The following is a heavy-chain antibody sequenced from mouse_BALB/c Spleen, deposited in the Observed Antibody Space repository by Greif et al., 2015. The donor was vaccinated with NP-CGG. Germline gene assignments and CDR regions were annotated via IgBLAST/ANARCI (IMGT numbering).Heavy chain of an antibody. J-gene: IGHJ2*01. CDR3: ARDWYSDY. V-gene: IGHV1S130*01. CDR2: IHPNSGNT. D-gene: IGHD4-1*01. CDR1: GYTFTSSW. Sequence: VQLQQSGSVLVRPGASVKLSCEASGYTFTSSWMHWAKQRPGQGLEWIGEIHPNSGNTNYNEKFKGKATLTVDTSSSTAYVDLSSLTSEDSAVYYCARDWYSDYWGQGTTLTVSS.